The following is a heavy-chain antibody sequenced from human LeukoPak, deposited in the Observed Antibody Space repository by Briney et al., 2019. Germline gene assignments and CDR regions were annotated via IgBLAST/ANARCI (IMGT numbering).Heavy chain of an antibody. CDR3: AKGSYFSGYDQYYFDC. D-gene: IGHD5-12*01. J-gene: IGHJ4*02. Sequence: GGSLRLSCAASGFTFSSYSMNWVRQAPGKGLEWVSGISGSGGSTSYADSVKGRFTISRDNSKNTLYLQMNSLRAEDTAVYYCAKGSYFSGYDQYYFDCWGQGSLVTVSS. CDR1: GFTFSSYS. V-gene: IGHV3-23*01. CDR2: ISGSGGST.